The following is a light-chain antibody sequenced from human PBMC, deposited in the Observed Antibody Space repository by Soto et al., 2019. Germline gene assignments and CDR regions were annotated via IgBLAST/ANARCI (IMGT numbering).Light chain of an antibody. Sequence: DIQMTQSPSTLSASVGDRVTITCRASQSISSWLAWYQQKPGKAPKLLLYKPSSLESGVPSRFSGSGYGTEFTLTISSLQPDGFATYSCPQYTSSPTFGQGTKVEIK. CDR3: PQYTSSPT. J-gene: IGKJ1*01. CDR1: QSISSW. CDR2: KPS. V-gene: IGKV1-5*03.